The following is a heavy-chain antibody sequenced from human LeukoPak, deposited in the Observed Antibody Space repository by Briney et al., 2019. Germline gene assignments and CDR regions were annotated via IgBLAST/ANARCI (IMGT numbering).Heavy chain of an antibody. CDR1: GFTLSSYW. V-gene: IGHV3-74*01. J-gene: IGHJ4*02. CDR3: ARESSRNILLDY. Sequence: GGSLRLSCAASGFTLSSYWMHWVRQAPGKGLVWVSRINSDGSSTSYADSVKGRFTIPRDNAENTLYLQMNSLRAEDTAVYYCARESSRNILLDYWGQGTLVTVSS. D-gene: IGHD2-21*01. CDR2: INSDGSST.